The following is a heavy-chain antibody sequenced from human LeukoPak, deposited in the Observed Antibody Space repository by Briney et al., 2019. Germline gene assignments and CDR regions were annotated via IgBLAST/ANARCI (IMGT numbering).Heavy chain of an antibody. J-gene: IGHJ4*02. D-gene: IGHD3-10*01. V-gene: IGHV1-69*13. CDR1: GGTFSSYA. CDR2: IIPIFGTA. Sequence: ASVKVSCTASGGTFSSYAISWVRQAPGQGLEWMGGIIPIFGTANYAQKFQGRVTITADESTSTAYVELSSLRSEDTAVYYCASLESVVRGVTPPPDYWGQGTLVTVSS. CDR3: ASLESVVRGVTPPPDY.